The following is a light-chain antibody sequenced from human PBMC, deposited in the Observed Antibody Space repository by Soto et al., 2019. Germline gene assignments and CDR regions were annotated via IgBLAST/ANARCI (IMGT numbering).Light chain of an antibody. Sequence: QSALTQPASVSGSPGQSITISCTGTSSDVGGYNYVSWYQQHPGKAPKLMIYEVSNRPSGVSNRFSGSKSGNTASLTISGLQAEDDADYYCSSYTGTSTLDVFGTGTKLTVL. J-gene: IGLJ1*01. V-gene: IGLV2-14*01. CDR3: SSYTGTSTLDV. CDR2: EVS. CDR1: SSDVGGYNY.